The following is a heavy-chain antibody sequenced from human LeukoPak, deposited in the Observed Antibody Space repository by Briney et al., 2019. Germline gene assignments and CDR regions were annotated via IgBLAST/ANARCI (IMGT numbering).Heavy chain of an antibody. CDR2: IWYDGSNK. CDR3: AREDNDSSGYYYFFDY. J-gene: IGHJ4*02. CDR1: GFTFSSYG. D-gene: IGHD3-22*01. Sequence: GRSLRLSCAASGFTFSSYGMHWVRQAPGKGLEWVAVIWYDGSNKYYADSVKGRFTISRDNSKNTLYLQMNSLRAEDTAVYYCAREDNDSSGYYYFFDYWDQGILVTVSS. V-gene: IGHV3-33*01.